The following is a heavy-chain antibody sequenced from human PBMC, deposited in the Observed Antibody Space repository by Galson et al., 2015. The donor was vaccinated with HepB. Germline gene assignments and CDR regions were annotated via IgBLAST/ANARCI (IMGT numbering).Heavy chain of an antibody. D-gene: IGHD3-10*01. CDR1: GFTLSSSS. V-gene: IGHV3-74*01. CDR2: ISSDGSIT. J-gene: IGHJ3*02. Sequence: SLRLSCAASGFTLSSSSMHWVRHAPGKGLVWVSRISSDGSITIYADFVKGRFTISRDNAKNTLYVQMNSLRAEDTAVYYCAREGGSGALDIWGQGTMVTVSS. CDR3: AREGGSGALDI.